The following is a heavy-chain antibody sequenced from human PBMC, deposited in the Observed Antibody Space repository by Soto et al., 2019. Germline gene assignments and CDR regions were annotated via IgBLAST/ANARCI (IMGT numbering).Heavy chain of an antibody. CDR1: GYLFSTYS. J-gene: IGHJ6*02. V-gene: IGHV1-46*01. D-gene: IGHD1-26*01. Sequence: QEHLVQSGAEVKKPGASVTVSCQASGYLFSTYSVHWVRHAPGQALQWMVVIAPSDGSRIYAQQFQDSITLTSDTSARTVVLGLTSLTFDDTAIYYCAKSVVTRRPPNGGYWDLDVWGQGTTVTVSS. CDR3: AKSVVTRRPPNGGYWDLDV. CDR2: IAPSDGSR.